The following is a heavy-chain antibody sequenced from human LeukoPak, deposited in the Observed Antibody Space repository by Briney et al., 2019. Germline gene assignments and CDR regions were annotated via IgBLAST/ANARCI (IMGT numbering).Heavy chain of an antibody. V-gene: IGHV3-9*01. CDR2: ISWNSGSI. Sequence: GGSLRLSCAASGFTFDDHAMFWVRQAPGKGLEWVSGISWNSGSIGYADSVKGRFSISRDNAKNSLYLQMNSLRAEDTALYYCAKDILPSSSSLDAFDIWGQGTMVTVSS. CDR1: GFTFDDHA. CDR3: AKDILPSSSSLDAFDI. D-gene: IGHD6-6*01. J-gene: IGHJ3*02.